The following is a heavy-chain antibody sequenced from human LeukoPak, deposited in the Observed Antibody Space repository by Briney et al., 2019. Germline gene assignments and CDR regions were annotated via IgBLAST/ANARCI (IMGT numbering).Heavy chain of an antibody. CDR1: GGSVSGYY. D-gene: IGHD3-10*01. J-gene: IGHJ4*02. V-gene: IGHV4-34*01. CDR2: INHSGST. Sequence: SETLSLTCGVYGGSVSGYYWNWIRQPPGKGLEWIGEINHSGSTSYNPSLKSRVTISVDTSKNQFSLKLSSVTAADTAVYYCARLRPYFDYWGQGTLVTVSS. CDR3: ARLRPYFDY.